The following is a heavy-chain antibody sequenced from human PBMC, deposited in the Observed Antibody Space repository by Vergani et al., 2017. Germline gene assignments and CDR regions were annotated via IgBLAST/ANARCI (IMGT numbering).Heavy chain of an antibody. Sequence: QVQLQESGPGLVKPSQTLSLTCTVSGGSISSGGYYWSWIRQHPGKGLEWIVYIYYSGSTYYNPSLKSRVTISVDTSKNQFSLKLSSVTAADTAVYYCARAYYDFWSGYEDYWGQGTLVAVSS. V-gene: IGHV4-31*03. CDR1: GGSISSGGYY. J-gene: IGHJ4*02. D-gene: IGHD3-3*01. CDR3: ARAYYDFWSGYEDY. CDR2: IYYSGST.